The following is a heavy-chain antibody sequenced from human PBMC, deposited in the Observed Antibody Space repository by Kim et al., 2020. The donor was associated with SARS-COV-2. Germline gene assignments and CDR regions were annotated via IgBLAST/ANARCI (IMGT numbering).Heavy chain of an antibody. J-gene: IGHJ4*02. Sequence: GGSLRLSCAASGFTFSDFYMSWIRQSPGKGLQWLAYISRSGGTTDITDSLKGRLTIFRDNAKKSLYLQMHDLRADDTAVYYCARNHWTYSHDYSGNYRPGFFDFWGQGALVTVSS. V-gene: IGHV3-11*01. CDR1: GFTFSDFY. D-gene: IGHD4-4*01. CDR3: ARNHWTYSHDYSGNYRPGFFDF. CDR2: ISRSGGTT.